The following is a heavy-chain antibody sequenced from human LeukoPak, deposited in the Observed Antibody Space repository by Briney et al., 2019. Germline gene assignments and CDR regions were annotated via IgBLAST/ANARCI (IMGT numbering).Heavy chain of an antibody. J-gene: IGHJ4*02. CDR3: TREAVTANGYFDY. CDR1: GLTFSNAW. V-gene: IGHV3-15*01. Sequence: PGGSLRLSCAASGLTFSNAWMTWIRQAPGKGLEWVVRIKSKTDGGTTDYAAPVKGRFTISRDDSKNTLYLQMNSLNTEDTAVYYCTREAVTANGYFDYWGQGTLVTVSS. CDR2: IKSKTDGGTT. D-gene: IGHD2-21*02.